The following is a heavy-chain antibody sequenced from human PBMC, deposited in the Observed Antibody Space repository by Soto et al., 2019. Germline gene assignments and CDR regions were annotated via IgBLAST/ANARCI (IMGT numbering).Heavy chain of an antibody. CDR1: GFTFISYS. J-gene: IGHJ1*01. V-gene: IGHV3-48*01. Sequence: EVQLVESGGGLVQPGGSLTLSCAASGFTFISYSMTWVRQAPGKGLEWISYISSSSTTIYYADSVKGRFTISRDKAKNSLYLQMSSLRAEDTAVYYCARVVAATPEYFQYWGQGTLVTVSS. CDR2: ISSSSTTI. D-gene: IGHD2-15*01. CDR3: ARVVAATPEYFQY.